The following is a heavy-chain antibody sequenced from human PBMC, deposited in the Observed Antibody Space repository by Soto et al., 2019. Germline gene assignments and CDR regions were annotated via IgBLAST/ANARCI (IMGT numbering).Heavy chain of an antibody. CDR3: ARDGDSSGYSGGFDI. D-gene: IGHD3-22*01. CDR2: IYYSGST. V-gene: IGHV4-31*03. Sequence: QVQLQESGPGLVKPSQTLSLTCTVSGGSISSGGYYWSWIRQHPGKGLEWIGYIYYSGSTYYNPSLKSRVTISVDTSKNQFSLKLSSVTAADTVVYYCARDGDSSGYSGGFDIWGQGTMVTVSS. J-gene: IGHJ3*02. CDR1: GGSISSGGYY.